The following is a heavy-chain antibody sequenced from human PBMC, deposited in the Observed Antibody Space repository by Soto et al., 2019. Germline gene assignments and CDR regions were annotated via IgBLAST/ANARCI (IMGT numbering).Heavy chain of an antibody. V-gene: IGHV3-23*01. Sequence: EVQLLDSGGGLVQPGGSLRLSCAASGFTFSNYAMSWVRQAPGKGLEWVSGVGGSGGSTYYADSVKGRFTISRDNSMDTLYLQLTSLRAAETDVYYCAKSPLGFCSGRSSYHPHYFDYWGPGTLVTVSS. CDR3: AKSPLGFCSGRSSYHPHYFDY. CDR1: GFTFSNYA. D-gene: IGHD6-25*01. CDR2: VGGSGGST. J-gene: IGHJ4*02.